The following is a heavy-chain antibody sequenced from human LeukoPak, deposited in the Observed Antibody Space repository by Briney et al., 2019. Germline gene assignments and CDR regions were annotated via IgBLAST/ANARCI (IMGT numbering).Heavy chain of an antibody. CDR1: GFTFSSFE. V-gene: IGHV3-48*03. Sequence: GGSLRLSCAASGFTFSSFEMSWVRQAPGTGLEWISYISSSGSTIYYADSVKGHFTTSRDNVKNSLYLQMNSLRAEDTAVYYCARGMRLVRGLMFDYWGQGTLVTVSS. D-gene: IGHD3-10*01. CDR3: ARGMRLVRGLMFDY. CDR2: ISSSGSTI. J-gene: IGHJ4*02.